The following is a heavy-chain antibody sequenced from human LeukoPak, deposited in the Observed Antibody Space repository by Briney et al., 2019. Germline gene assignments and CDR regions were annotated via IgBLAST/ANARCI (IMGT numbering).Heavy chain of an antibody. Sequence: ASVKVSCKASGYTFTGYYMHWVRQAPGQGLEWMGWINPNSGGTNYAQKFQGRVTMTRDTSISTAYMELSRLRSDDTAVYYCATDIICSSTSCYGYMDVWGKGTTVTVSS. CDR2: INPNSGGT. D-gene: IGHD2-2*01. J-gene: IGHJ6*03. CDR3: ATDIICSSTSCYGYMDV. CDR1: GYTFTGYY. V-gene: IGHV1-2*02.